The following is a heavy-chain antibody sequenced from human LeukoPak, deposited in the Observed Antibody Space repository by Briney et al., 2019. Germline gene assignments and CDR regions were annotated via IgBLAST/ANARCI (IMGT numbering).Heavy chain of an antibody. D-gene: IGHD5-12*01. CDR1: GYSISSGYY. CDR2: IYHSGST. CDR3: ARGRSGPKGYFDP. V-gene: IGHV4-38-2*02. J-gene: IGHJ5*02. Sequence: PSETLSLTCTVSGYSISSGYYWGWIRQPPGKGLEWIGSIYHSGSTYYNPSLKSRVTISVDTSKNQFSLKLSSVTAADTAVYYCARGRSGPKGYFDPWGQGTLVTVSS.